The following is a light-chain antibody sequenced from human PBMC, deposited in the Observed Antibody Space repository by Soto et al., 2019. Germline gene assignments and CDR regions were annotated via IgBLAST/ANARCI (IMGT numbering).Light chain of an antibody. CDR2: KAS. V-gene: IGKV1-5*03. CDR3: QQYNSYWT. J-gene: IGKJ1*01. CDR1: QSISSW. Sequence: DIQMTQSPSTLSASVGDRVTITCRASQSISSWLAWYQQKPGKAPKLLIYKASSLESGVPSRFSGSGSGTAFTLPISSLQPDDFAPYYCQQYNSYWTFGQGTKVEIK.